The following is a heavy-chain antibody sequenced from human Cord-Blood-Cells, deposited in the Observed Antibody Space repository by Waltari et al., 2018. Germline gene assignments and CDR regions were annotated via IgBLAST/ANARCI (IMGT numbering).Heavy chain of an antibody. D-gene: IGHD6-6*01. CDR1: GYTLPEFS. CDR2: FDPEDGET. V-gene: IGHV1-24*01. Sequence: QVQLVQSGAEVKKPGASVKVSCKVSGYTLPEFSLHWVRPAPGKGLAWMGGFDPEDGETIYAQKFQGRVTMTEDTSTDTAYMELSSLRSEDTAVYYCATDRYRRLAARPDWYFDLWGRGTLVTVSS. CDR3: ATDRYRRLAARPDWYFDL. J-gene: IGHJ2*01.